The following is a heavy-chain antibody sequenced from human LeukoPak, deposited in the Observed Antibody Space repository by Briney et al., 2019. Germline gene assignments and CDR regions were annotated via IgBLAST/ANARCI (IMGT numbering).Heavy chain of an antibody. CDR2: IHYSGST. CDR1: GGSISSGGYY. D-gene: IGHD6-13*01. Sequence: SETLSLTCTVSGGSISSGGYYWSWIRQHPGKGLEWIGYIHYSGSTYYNPSLKSRVTISVDTSKNQFSLKLSSVTAADTAVYYCARGKGSGAAADYYYYGMDVWGKGTTVTVSS. CDR3: ARGKGSGAAADYYYYGMDV. V-gene: IGHV4-31*03. J-gene: IGHJ6*04.